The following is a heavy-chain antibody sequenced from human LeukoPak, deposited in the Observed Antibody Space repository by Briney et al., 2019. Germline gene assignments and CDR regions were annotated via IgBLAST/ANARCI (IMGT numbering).Heavy chain of an antibody. CDR2: TSGSGGGT. Sequence: GGSLRLSCAASGFTFKSYAMNWVRQAPGKGLEWVSDTSGSGGGTYHADSVKGRFTISRGNSKNTLYLQMNSLRAEDTAVYYCAKAPGYTVVTSLDYWGQGTLVTVSS. J-gene: IGHJ4*02. D-gene: IGHD4-23*01. CDR1: GFTFKSYA. CDR3: AKAPGYTVVTSLDY. V-gene: IGHV3-23*01.